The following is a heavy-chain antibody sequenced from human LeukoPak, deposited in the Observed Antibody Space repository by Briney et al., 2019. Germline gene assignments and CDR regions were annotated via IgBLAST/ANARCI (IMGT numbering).Heavy chain of an antibody. J-gene: IGHJ4*02. Sequence: GGSLRLSCAASGFTFSSYGMHWVRQAPGKGLERVAVIWYDGSNKYYADSVKGRFTISRDNSKNTLYLQMNSLRAEDTAVYYCARDPLYSSSWEYFDYWGQGTLVTVSS. CDR1: GFTFSSYG. CDR2: IWYDGSNK. D-gene: IGHD6-13*01. CDR3: ARDPLYSSSWEYFDY. V-gene: IGHV3-33*01.